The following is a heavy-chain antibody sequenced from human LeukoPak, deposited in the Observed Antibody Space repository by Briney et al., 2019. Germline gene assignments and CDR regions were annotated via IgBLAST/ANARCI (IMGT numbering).Heavy chain of an antibody. CDR2: IYYSGST. CDR3: ATIRITMVRVLDY. CDR1: GGSISSGSYY. D-gene: IGHD3-10*01. Sequence: PSETLSLTCTVSGGSISSGSYYWGWIRQPPGKGLEWIGSIYYSGSTYYNPSLKSRVTISVDTSKNQFSLKLSSVTAADTAVYYCATIRITMVRVLDYWGQGTLVTVSS. V-gene: IGHV4-39*01. J-gene: IGHJ4*02.